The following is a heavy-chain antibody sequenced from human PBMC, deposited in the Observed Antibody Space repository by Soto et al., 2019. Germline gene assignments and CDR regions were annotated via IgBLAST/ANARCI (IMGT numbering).Heavy chain of an antibody. J-gene: IGHJ2*01. D-gene: IGHD3-22*01. Sequence: SETLSLTCTVSGGSIRSSHYLGWIRQPPGKGLEWIASISNSGSIYKNPSLKSRLSISVDTSKNQLSLKLKSVTAGDTAVYYCATPSATTYFQDSRDWYFDLWGRGALVTVSS. CDR2: ISNSGSI. V-gene: IGHV4-39*01. CDR1: GGSIRSSHY. CDR3: ATPSATTYFQDSRDWYFDL.